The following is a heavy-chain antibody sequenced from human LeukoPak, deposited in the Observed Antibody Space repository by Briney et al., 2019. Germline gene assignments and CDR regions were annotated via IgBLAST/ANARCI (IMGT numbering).Heavy chain of an antibody. V-gene: IGHV3-48*02. Sequence: PGGSLRLSCAASGFXFSSYSINWVRQSPGKGLEWVSFISSSSSIIFYADSVKGRFTISRDNAKTALYLQMNSLRDDDTAVYYCARDRFYGSGTYQNAGGCFDYWGQGTLVTVSS. J-gene: IGHJ4*02. CDR2: ISSSSSII. CDR3: ARDRFYGSGTYQNAGGCFDY. CDR1: GFXFSSYS. D-gene: IGHD3-10*01.